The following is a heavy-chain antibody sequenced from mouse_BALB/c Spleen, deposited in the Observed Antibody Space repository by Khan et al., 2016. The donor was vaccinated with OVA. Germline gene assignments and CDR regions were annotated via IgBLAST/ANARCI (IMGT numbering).Heavy chain of an antibody. CDR1: GFTFSAYG. J-gene: IGHJ3*01. D-gene: IGHD4-1*01. V-gene: IGHV5-6*01. Sequence: EVKVVESGGDLVKPVGSLRLSCAASGFTFSAYGMSWVRQTPDKRLEWVATINSDGYYTYYPATVKGRFTISRNNAENTLYLQMSSLKSEETAIYYCASHLTGSFAYWGQGTLVTVSA. CDR3: ASHLTGSFAY. CDR2: INSDGYYT.